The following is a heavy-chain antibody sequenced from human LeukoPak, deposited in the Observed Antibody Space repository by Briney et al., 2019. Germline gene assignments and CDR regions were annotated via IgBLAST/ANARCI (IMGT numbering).Heavy chain of an antibody. D-gene: IGHD3-9*01. CDR1: GYSFTSNY. Sequence: ASVKVSCKASGYSFTSNYIHWVRQAPGQGLEWMGMIYPRDGSTSYAQKFQGRVTVTRDTSTSTVHMELSGLRSEDTAVYYCARGRGYHQNYDILTGYLWGQGTLVTVSS. CDR2: IYPRDGST. V-gene: IGHV1-46*01. J-gene: IGHJ4*02. CDR3: ARGRGYHQNYDILTGYL.